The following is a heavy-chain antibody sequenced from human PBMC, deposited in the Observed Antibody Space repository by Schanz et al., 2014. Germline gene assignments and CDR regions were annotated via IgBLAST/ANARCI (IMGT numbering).Heavy chain of an antibody. D-gene: IGHD2-15*01. CDR3: ARDKGGLIPFDY. J-gene: IGHJ4*02. CDR1: GFTFGNYA. CDR2: MNQDGSVK. Sequence: DVQLVDSGGDLVQPGGSLRLSCAASGFTFGNYAMNWVRQAPGKGLEWVANMNQDGSVKNYVDSVKGRFTISRDNAKNSLYLQMNSLRAEDTAVYYCARDKGGLIPFDYWGQGTLVAVSS. V-gene: IGHV3-7*01.